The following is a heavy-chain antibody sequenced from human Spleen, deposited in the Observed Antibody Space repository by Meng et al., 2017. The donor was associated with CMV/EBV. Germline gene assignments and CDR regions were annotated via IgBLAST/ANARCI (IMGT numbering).Heavy chain of an antibody. CDR2: INPNSGGT. Sequence: QEESVQSWAQVKKLGTSWKSPVKASGYTFTGYYRHWVRQAPGQGLEWMGWINPNSGGTNYAQKFQGRVTMTRDTSISTAYMELSRLRSDDTAVYYCARAEHDFWSGYYYNYWGQGALVTVSS. D-gene: IGHD3-3*01. V-gene: IGHV1-2*02. CDR3: ARAEHDFWSGYYYNY. CDR1: GYTFTGYY. J-gene: IGHJ4*02.